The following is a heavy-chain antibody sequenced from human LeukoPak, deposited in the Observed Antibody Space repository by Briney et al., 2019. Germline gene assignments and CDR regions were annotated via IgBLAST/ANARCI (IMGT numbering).Heavy chain of an antibody. CDR2: INPSGGST. D-gene: IGHD2-15*01. V-gene: IGHV1-46*01. Sequence: AASVKVSCKASGYTFTSYYMHWVRQAPGQGLEWMGIINPSGGSTSYAQKFQGRVTMTRDTSTSTVYMELSSLRSEDTAVYYCAREDCSGGSCYAIQTYNWFDPWGQGTLVTVSS. CDR3: AREDCSGGSCYAIQTYNWFDP. CDR1: GYTFTSYY. J-gene: IGHJ5*02.